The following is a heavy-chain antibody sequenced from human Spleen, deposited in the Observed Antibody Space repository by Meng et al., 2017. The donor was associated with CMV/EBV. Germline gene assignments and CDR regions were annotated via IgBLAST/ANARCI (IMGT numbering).Heavy chain of an antibody. V-gene: IGHV3-11*01. CDR3: ARVRSDSSSSVKGNWFDP. CDR1: TLSDFY. D-gene: IGHD3-10*01. Sequence: TLSDFYMTWSRQAPGKGLEWLSYLSASGGNIYYADSVKGRFTISKDNAKNLVYLEMSSLRAEDTAVYFCARVRSDSSSSVKGNWFDPWGQGTLVTVSS. CDR2: LSASGGNI. J-gene: IGHJ5*02.